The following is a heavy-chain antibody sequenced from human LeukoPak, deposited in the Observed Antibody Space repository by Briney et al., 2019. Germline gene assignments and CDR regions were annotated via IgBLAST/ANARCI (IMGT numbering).Heavy chain of an antibody. V-gene: IGHV3-74*01. CDR1: GFILSSYW. Sequence: HPGGSLTLSCAASGFILSSYWMNWVRQVPGKGLVWVSRIKSDGSDTRYADSVKGRFTISRDNAKNTLYLQMNSLRAEDTAVYYCARGYSSGLHFDYWGQGTLVTVSS. CDR3: ARGYSSGLHFDY. D-gene: IGHD6-19*01. J-gene: IGHJ4*02. CDR2: IKSDGSDT.